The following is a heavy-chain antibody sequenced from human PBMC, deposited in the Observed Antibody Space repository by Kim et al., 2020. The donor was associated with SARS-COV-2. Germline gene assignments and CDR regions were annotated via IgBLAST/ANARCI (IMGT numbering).Heavy chain of an antibody. Sequence: YTPSLQSRVTISVDTSKNQFSLKLSSVTAADTAVYYCARVVLGGGYYFDYWGQGTLVTVSS. CDR3: ARVVLGGGYYFDY. D-gene: IGHD3-10*01. V-gene: IGHV4-31*02. J-gene: IGHJ4*02.